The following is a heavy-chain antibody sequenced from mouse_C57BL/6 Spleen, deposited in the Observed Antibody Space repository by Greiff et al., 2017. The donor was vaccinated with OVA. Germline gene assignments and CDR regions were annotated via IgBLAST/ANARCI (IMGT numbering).Heavy chain of an antibody. CDR2: ISYDGSN. V-gene: IGHV3-6*01. Sequence: EVKVEESGPGLVKPSQSLSLTCSVTGYSITRGYYWNWIRQFPGNKLEWMGYISYDGSNNYNPSLKNRISITRDTSKNQFFLKLNSVTTEDTATYYCARDLEIWFAYWGQGTLVTVSA. CDR1: GYSITRGYY. CDR3: ARDLEIWFAY. J-gene: IGHJ3*01.